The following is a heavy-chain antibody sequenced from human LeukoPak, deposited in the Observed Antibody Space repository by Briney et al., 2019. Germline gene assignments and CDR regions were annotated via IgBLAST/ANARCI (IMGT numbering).Heavy chain of an antibody. Sequence: PGGSLRLSCAASGFTFSSYSMNWVRQAPGKGLEWVSSISSSSSYIYYADSVKGRFTISRDNAKNSLYLKINSLRAEDTAVYYCARDSGYGGKVPEYFQHWGQGTLVTVSS. D-gene: IGHD4-23*01. CDR3: ARDSGYGGKVPEYFQH. V-gene: IGHV3-21*01. CDR2: ISSSSSYI. CDR1: GFTFSSYS. J-gene: IGHJ1*01.